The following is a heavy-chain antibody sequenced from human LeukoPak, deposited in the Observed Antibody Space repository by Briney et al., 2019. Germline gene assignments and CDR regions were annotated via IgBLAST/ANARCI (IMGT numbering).Heavy chain of an antibody. Sequence: GGSLRLSCAASGFTFSSYSMNWVRQAPGKGLDWVSSISSTSNYIYYADSVKGRFTISRDNAKNSLYLQMNSLRAEDTAVYYCARATVRGTVTTLDYWGQGTLVTLSS. CDR1: GFTFSSYS. V-gene: IGHV3-21*01. J-gene: IGHJ4*02. CDR3: ARATVRGTVTTLDY. CDR2: ISSTSNYI. D-gene: IGHD4-11*01.